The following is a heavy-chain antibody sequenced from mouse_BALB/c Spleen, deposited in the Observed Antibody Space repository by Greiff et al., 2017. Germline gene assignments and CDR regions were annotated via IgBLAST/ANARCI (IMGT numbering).Heavy chain of an antibody. V-gene: IGHV3-6*02. CDR2: ISYDGSN. CDR1: GYSITSGYY. Sequence: ESGPGLVKPSQSLSLTCSVTGYSITSGYYWYWIRQFPGNKLEWMGYISYDGSNNYNPSLKNRISITRDTSKNQFFLKLNSVTTEDTATYYCASQTYYYAMDYWGQGTSVTVSS. CDR3: ASQTYYYAMDY. J-gene: IGHJ4*01. D-gene: IGHD3-2*01.